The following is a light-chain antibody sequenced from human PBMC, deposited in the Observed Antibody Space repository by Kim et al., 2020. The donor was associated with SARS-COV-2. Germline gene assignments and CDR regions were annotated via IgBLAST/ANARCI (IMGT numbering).Light chain of an antibody. J-gene: IGLJ2*01. V-gene: IGLV9-49*01. CDR3: GADHGSGSNFVVV. CDR2: VGTGGIVG. CDR1: SGYSNYK. Sequence: QPVLTQPPSASASLGASVTLTCTLSSGYSNYKVDWYQQRPGKGPRFVMRVGTGGIVGSKGGGIPDRFSVLGSGLNRYLTIKNIQEEDESDYYCGADHGSGSNFVVVFGGGTQLTVL.